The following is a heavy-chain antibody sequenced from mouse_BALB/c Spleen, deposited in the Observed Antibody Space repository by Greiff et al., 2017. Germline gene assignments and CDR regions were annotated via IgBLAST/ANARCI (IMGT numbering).Heavy chain of an antibody. CDR3: ARREAYSYYFDD. Sequence: EVKLVESGPGLVKPSQSLSLTCTVTGYSITSDYAWNWIRQFPGNKLEWMGYISYSGSTSYNPSLKSRISITRDTSKNQFFLQLNSVTTEDTATYYCARREAYSYYFDDWGQGTTLTVSS. CDR2: ISYSGST. V-gene: IGHV3-2*02. D-gene: IGHD1-1*01. J-gene: IGHJ2*01. CDR1: GYSITSDYA.